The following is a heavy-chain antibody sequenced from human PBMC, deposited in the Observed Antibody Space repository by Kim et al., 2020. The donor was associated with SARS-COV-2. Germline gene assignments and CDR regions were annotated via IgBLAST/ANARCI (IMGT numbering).Heavy chain of an antibody. J-gene: IGHJ6*02. D-gene: IGHD3-22*01. V-gene: IGHV3-33*01. CDR3: ARPGRYYYDSSGYYSNYYGMDV. CDR1: GFTFSSYG. CDR2: IWYDGSNK. Sequence: GGSLRLSCAASGFTFSSYGMHWVRQAPGKGLEWVAVIWYDGSNKYYADSVKGRFTISRDNSKNTLYLQMNSLRAEDTAVYYCARPGRYYYDSSGYYSNYYGMDVWGQGTTVTVSS.